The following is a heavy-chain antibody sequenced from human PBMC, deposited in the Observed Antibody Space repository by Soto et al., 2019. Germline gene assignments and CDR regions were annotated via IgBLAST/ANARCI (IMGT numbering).Heavy chain of an antibody. CDR2: IYPGDSDT. CDR3: ARSHYYLYS. V-gene: IGHV5-51*01. Sequence: PGESMKISCKCSGYSFSSYWIGWVRQMPGKGLEWMGIIYPGDSDTRYSPSFQGQVTISADNCISTAYLQWSCLKASDTAMYYFARSHYYLYSWGQGTLVTVSS. CDR1: GYSFSSYW. J-gene: IGHJ4*01.